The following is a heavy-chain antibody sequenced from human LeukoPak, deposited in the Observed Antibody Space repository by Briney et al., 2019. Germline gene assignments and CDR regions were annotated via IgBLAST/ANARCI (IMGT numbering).Heavy chain of an antibody. CDR2: ISYDGSHK. D-gene: IGHD6-19*01. Sequence: GGSLRLSCAASGFTFSSYTMNWVRQAPGKGLEWVAAISYDGSHKYYADSMKGRFTISRDNSKNTLYLQMNSLRAEDTAVYYCARDHSSGWYSDYFDYWGQGTLVTVSS. V-gene: IGHV3-30*03. J-gene: IGHJ4*02. CDR1: GFTFSSYT. CDR3: ARDHSSGWYSDYFDY.